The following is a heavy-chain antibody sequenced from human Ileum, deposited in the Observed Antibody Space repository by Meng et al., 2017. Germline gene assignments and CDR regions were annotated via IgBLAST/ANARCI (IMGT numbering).Heavy chain of an antibody. J-gene: IGHJ4*02. CDR1: GYIFTTYA. Sequence: VQLVQSGSEVKKPGASVKVSCKASGYIFTTYAINWVRQAPGQGLEWMGWINTNTGNPTYAQGFTGRFVFSLDTSVNTAYLQISSLKAEDTAVYYCARVTGGDYGIEFAYWGQGTLVTVSS. V-gene: IGHV7-4-1*02. CDR2: INTNTGNP. D-gene: IGHD4-17*01. CDR3: ARVTGGDYGIEFAY.